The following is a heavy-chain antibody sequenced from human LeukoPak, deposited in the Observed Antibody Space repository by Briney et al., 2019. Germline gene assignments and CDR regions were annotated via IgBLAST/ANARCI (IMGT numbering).Heavy chain of an antibody. D-gene: IGHD6-19*01. CDR3: AKDKYSSGWPNHFDY. Sequence: GGSLRLSCAASGCTFSRYWMSWVREAPGKGLEWVSAISGSGGSTYYAYSVKGRFTISRDNSKNTLYLQMNSLRAEDTAVYYCAKDKYSSGWPNHFDYWGQGTLVTVSS. J-gene: IGHJ4*02. CDR1: GCTFSRYW. CDR2: ISGSGGST. V-gene: IGHV3-23*01.